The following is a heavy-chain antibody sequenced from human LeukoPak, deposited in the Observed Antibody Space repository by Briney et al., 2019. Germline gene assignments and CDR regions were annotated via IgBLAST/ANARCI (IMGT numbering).Heavy chain of an antibody. Sequence: PGGSLRLSCAASGFTFSSYSMNWVRQAPGKGLEWVSYISSSSSTIYYADSVKGRFTISRDNAKNSLYLQMNILRAEDTAVYYCAKAGGNYYYYMDVWGKGTTVTVSS. D-gene: IGHD3-16*01. J-gene: IGHJ6*03. V-gene: IGHV3-48*01. CDR2: ISSSSSTI. CDR3: AKAGGNYYYYMDV. CDR1: GFTFSSYS.